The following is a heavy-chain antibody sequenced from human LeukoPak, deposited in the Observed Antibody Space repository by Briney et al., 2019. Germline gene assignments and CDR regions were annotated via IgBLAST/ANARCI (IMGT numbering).Heavy chain of an antibody. V-gene: IGHV3-23*01. Sequence: PGGSLRLSCAASGFTFSSYAMSWVRQAPGKGLEWVSAISGSGGSTYYADSVKGRFTISRDNSKNTLYLQMNSLRAEDTAVYYCAKGGYCSSTSCYPRSYGMDVWGQGTTVTVSS. CDR2: ISGSGGST. D-gene: IGHD2-2*01. CDR1: GFTFSSYA. J-gene: IGHJ6*02. CDR3: AKGGYCSSTSCYPRSYGMDV.